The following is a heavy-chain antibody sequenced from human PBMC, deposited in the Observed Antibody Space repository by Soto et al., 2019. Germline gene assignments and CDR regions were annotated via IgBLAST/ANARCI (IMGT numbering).Heavy chain of an antibody. Sequence: ASVKVSCKASGYSFPSLDINWVRQTAGQGLEWMGWMEPSTGRTGYAQKFQGRVTMTRDTSINTAYMELTTLTSDDTAFYCCARGVSAGVDYWGQGTLVTVSS. CDR2: MEPSTGRT. D-gene: IGHD1-26*01. J-gene: IGHJ4*02. CDR1: GYSFPSLD. V-gene: IGHV1-8*01. CDR3: ARGVSAGVDY.